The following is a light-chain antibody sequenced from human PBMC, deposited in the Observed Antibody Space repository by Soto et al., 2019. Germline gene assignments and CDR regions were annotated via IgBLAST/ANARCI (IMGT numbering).Light chain of an antibody. CDR1: SFNIGSNT. Sequence: QSVLTQPPSASGTPGQRVTISCSGSSFNIGSNTVNWYQQLPGTAPKLLIYSNNQRPSGGPARFSGSKSSTSASLAISGIQSEDEADYYCAAWDDSLNSLWVFGGGTKLTVL. J-gene: IGLJ3*02. CDR2: SNN. CDR3: AAWDDSLNSLWV. V-gene: IGLV1-44*01.